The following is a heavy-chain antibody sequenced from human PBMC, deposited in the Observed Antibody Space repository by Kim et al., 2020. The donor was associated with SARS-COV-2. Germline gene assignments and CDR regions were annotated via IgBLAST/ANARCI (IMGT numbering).Heavy chain of an antibody. CDR3: ARGYYGSGSRGWFDP. CDR2: VWYDGSNK. J-gene: IGHJ5*02. V-gene: IGHV3-33*01. D-gene: IGHD3-10*01. Sequence: GGSLRLSCAASGFTFSSYGMHWVRQAPGKGLEWVAVVWYDGSNKYYADSVKGRFTISRDNSKNTLYLQMNSLRAEDTAVYYCARGYYGSGSRGWFDPWGQGTLVTVSS. CDR1: GFTFSSYG.